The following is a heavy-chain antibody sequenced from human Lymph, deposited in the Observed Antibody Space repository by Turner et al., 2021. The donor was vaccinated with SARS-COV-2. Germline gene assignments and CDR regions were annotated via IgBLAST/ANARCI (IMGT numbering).Heavy chain of an antibody. V-gene: IGHV3-21*01. Sequence: VQLVESGGGLVKPGGSLRLPCAASGSTFSTNTMNWVRQAPGKGLEWVSSISSSNSYIYYADTVKVRFTITRDNAKNSLYLQMNRLRAEDTALYYCARAGPNLEWLHPEYYFDYWGQGTLVTVSS. CDR1: GSTFSTNT. CDR2: ISSSNSYI. CDR3: ARAGPNLEWLHPEYYFDY. D-gene: IGHD5-12*01. J-gene: IGHJ4*02.